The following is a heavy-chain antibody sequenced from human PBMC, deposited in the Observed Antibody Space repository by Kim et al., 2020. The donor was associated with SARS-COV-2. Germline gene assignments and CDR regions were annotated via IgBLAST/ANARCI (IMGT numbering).Heavy chain of an antibody. J-gene: IGHJ3*02. CDR3: VRVLGYYYEGGAFDI. D-gene: IGHD3-22*01. V-gene: IGHV3-66*01. CDR2: IYSGGST. Sequence: GGSLRLSCAASGFTVSSKYMSWVRQAPGKGLEWVSLIYSGGSTYYADSVKGRFTISRDNSKNTLYLQMNSLRAEDTAVYYCVRVLGYYYEGGAFDIWGQGTIVTVSS. CDR1: GFTVSSKY.